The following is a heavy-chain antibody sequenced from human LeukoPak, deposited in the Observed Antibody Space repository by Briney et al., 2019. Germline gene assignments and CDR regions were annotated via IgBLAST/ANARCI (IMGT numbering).Heavy chain of an antibody. CDR2: ISSSGSTI. Sequence: GGSLRLSCAASGFTFSNHWMSWVRQAPGKGLEWVSYISSSGSTIYYADSVKGRFTISRDNAKNSLYLQMNSLRAEDTAVYYCATFNYQEYYYYGMDVWGQGTTVTVSS. CDR3: ATFNYQEYYYYGMDV. J-gene: IGHJ6*02. D-gene: IGHD4-11*01. CDR1: GFTFSNHW. V-gene: IGHV3-11*01.